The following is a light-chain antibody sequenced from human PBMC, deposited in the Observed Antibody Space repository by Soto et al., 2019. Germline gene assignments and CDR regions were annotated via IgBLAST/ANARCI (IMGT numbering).Light chain of an antibody. CDR1: RGHRSYA. CDR2: LNNDGSH. J-gene: IGLJ1*01. Sequence: QLVLTQSPSASASLGASVKLTCTLSRGHRSYAIAWHQQRPEKGPRYLMKLNNDGSHNKGDGIPDRFSGSSSGAERYLTISSLQSEDEADYYCQTWGTGTHVFGTGTKLTVL. CDR3: QTWGTGTHV. V-gene: IGLV4-69*01.